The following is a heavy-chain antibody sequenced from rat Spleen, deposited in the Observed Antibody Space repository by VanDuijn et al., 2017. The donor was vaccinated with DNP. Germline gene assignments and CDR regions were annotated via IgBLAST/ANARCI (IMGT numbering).Heavy chain of an antibody. J-gene: IGHJ2*01. CDR2: IRYDGYAP. CDR3: TTVTCYIYVNY. CDR1: GFTFSDYY. D-gene: IGHD1-2*01. V-gene: IGHV5-20*01. Sequence: EVQLVESGGGLVQPGRSLKLSCAASGFTFSDYYMAWVRQAPTKCLEWFTYIRYDGYAPYYGDSVKGRFAISRDNAKSTLYLQMDSLRSEDTATYYCTTVTCYIYVNYWGQGVMVTVSS.